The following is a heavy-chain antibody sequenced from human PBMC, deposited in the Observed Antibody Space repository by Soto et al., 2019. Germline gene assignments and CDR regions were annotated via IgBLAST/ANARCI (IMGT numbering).Heavy chain of an antibody. V-gene: IGHV3-33*06. CDR3: AKWELRSLVP. J-gene: IGHJ5*02. D-gene: IGHD1-26*01. Sequence: QVHLVESGGGVVQPGTSLRLSCAASGFTFSNYGMHWVRQAPGKGLEWVAAISHDGNNKYYADSVKGRFTVSRDDSKNTVFLQMNSLRVEDTAVYHCAKWELRSLVPWGQGTLVTVSS. CDR1: GFTFSNYG. CDR2: ISHDGNNK.